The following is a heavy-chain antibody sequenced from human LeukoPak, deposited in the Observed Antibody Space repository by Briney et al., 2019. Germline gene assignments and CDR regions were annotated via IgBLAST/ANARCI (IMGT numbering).Heavy chain of an antibody. J-gene: IGHJ4*02. D-gene: IGHD6-6*01. CDR3: ARDIGSSFHFDY. CDR2: IGGSGGST. Sequence: GGSLRLSCAASGFTFSSYAMSWVRQAPGKGLEWVSAIGGSGGSTSYAQKFQGRVTMTRDTSTSTVYMELSSLRSEDTAVYYCARDIGSSFHFDYWGQGTLVTVSS. CDR1: GFTFSSYA. V-gene: IGHV3-23*01.